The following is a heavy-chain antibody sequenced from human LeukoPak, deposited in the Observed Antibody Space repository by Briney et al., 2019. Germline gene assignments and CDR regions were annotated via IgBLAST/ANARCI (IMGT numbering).Heavy chain of an antibody. J-gene: IGHJ4*02. CDR3: AKDRYSYGGFDY. Sequence: GGSLRLSCAASGFTFSSYGMHWVRQAPGKGLEWVAVISYDGSNKYYADSVKGRFTISRDNSKNTLYLQMNSLRAEDTAVYYCAKDRYSYGGFDYWGQGTLVTVSS. CDR2: ISYDGSNK. D-gene: IGHD5-18*01. CDR1: GFTFSSYG. V-gene: IGHV3-30*18.